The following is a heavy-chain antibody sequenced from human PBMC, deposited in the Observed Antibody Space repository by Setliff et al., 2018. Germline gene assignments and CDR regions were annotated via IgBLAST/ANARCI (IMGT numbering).Heavy chain of an antibody. CDR3: AREMEAAGQRAFDI. Sequence: GGSLRLSCAASGFTFSSYWMHWVRQAPGKGLVWVSRVISDGSSTTYADSVKGRFTMSRDNANNALYLQMNSLTAEDTAVYYCAREMEAAGQRAFDIWGQGTMVTVSS. V-gene: IGHV3-74*01. CDR2: VISDGSST. D-gene: IGHD6-13*01. CDR1: GFTFSSYW. J-gene: IGHJ3*02.